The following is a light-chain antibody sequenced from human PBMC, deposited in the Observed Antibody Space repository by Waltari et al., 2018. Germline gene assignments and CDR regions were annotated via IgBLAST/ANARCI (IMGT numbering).Light chain of an antibody. CDR3: SSYTSSNTLV. CDR2: DVS. Sequence: QSALTQPASVSGSPGQPITIPCTGTSSDVGGYNHVSWYQQHPGTAPKLMIFDVSYRPSGVSNRFSGTKSGNTASLTISGLQAEDEADYYCSSYTSSNTLVFGGGTKLTVL. J-gene: IGLJ3*02. CDR1: SSDVGGYNH. V-gene: IGLV2-14*01.